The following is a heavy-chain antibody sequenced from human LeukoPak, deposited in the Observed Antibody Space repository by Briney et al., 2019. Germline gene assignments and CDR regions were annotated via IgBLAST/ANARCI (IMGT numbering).Heavy chain of an antibody. CDR2: IKTDGTEI. CDR1: GFSFSSYW. J-gene: IGHJ5*02. V-gene: IGHV3-7*01. D-gene: IGHD1-26*01. Sequence: GGSLRLSCAASGFSFSSYWMNWVRQAPGKGLEWVANIKTDGTEINYMDSVRGRFTISRDNAQNSLYLQMNSLRAEDTAVYYCGRGSGGFSGIDPWGQGTLVTVSS. CDR3: GRGSGGFSGIDP.